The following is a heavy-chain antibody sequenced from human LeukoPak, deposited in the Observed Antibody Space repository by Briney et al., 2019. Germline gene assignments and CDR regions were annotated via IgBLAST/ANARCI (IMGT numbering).Heavy chain of an antibody. J-gene: IGHJ4*02. D-gene: IGHD3-22*01. Sequence: SETLSLTCTVSGGSISSGSYYWSWIRQPAGKGLEWIGRIYTSGSTNYNPSLKSRVTISVDTSKNQFSLKLSSVTAADTAVYYSARAYYDSSGYYYEGWGQGTLVSVSS. CDR1: GGSISSGSYY. CDR2: IYTSGST. CDR3: ARAYYDSSGYYYEG. V-gene: IGHV4-61*02.